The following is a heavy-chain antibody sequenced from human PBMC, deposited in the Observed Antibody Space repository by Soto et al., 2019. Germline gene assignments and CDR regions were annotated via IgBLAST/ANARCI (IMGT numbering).Heavy chain of an antibody. V-gene: IGHV1-8*01. J-gene: IGHJ4*02. CDR1: GDTFTTYD. CDR2: INPNSGNI. Sequence: ASVKVSCKASGDTFTTYDINWVRQATGHGLEWMGWINPNSGNIGYAQRFQGRVTMTRDTAIRTAYMEASSLRSDETAVYYCARGRASGSYYLLDYWGQGTLVTVSS. D-gene: IGHD3-10*01. CDR3: ARGRASGSYYLLDY.